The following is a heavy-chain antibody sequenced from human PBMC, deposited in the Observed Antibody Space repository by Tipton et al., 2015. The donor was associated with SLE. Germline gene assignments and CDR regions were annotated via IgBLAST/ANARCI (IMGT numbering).Heavy chain of an antibody. CDR1: GGSISSYY. V-gene: IGHV4-59*12. D-gene: IGHD6-19*01. CDR3: ARKYSSGWYYFDY. Sequence: TLSLTCTVSGGSISSYYWSWIRQPPGKGLEWIGYIYYSGSTNYNPSLKSRVTISVDTSKNQFSLKLSSVTAADTAVYYCARKYSSGWYYFDYWGQGTLVTVSS. J-gene: IGHJ4*02. CDR2: IYYSGST.